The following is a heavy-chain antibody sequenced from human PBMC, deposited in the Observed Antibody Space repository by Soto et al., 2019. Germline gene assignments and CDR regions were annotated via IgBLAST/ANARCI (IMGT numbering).Heavy chain of an antibody. J-gene: IGHJ5*02. D-gene: IGHD2-2*01. CDR1: GFTFRSYG. V-gene: IGHV3-30*03. Sequence: GVALRLSGAASGFTFRSYGMHWVRQAPGKGLEWVALITYYVINKYFADSVKGRFAISRDNSKNTLYLQMNSLRAEDTALYYCATRTRSTPVSAWFDPWGQGTLVPVSS. CDR3: ATRTRSTPVSAWFDP. CDR2: ITYYVINK.